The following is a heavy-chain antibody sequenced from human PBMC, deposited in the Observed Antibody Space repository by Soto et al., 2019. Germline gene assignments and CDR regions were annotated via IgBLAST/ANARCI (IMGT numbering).Heavy chain of an antibody. CDR2: INPSGGGT. Sequence: QVQLVQSGAEVKKPGASVKVSCKTSGYTFSGYYIHWVRQAPGQGLEWMGWINPSGGGTNYAQKFQGWVTMTRDTSISTAFMEVTRLKSDDTAVYCCTRGSPTTTPFDYWGQGTLVTVSS. D-gene: IGHD4-17*01. CDR1: GYTFSGYY. V-gene: IGHV1-2*04. J-gene: IGHJ4*02. CDR3: TRGSPTTTPFDY.